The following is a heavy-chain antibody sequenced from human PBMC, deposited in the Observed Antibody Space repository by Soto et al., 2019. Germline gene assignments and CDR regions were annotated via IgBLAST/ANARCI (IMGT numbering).Heavy chain of an antibody. CDR2: MNPNSGNT. Sequence: QVQLVQSGAEVKKPGASVKVSCKASGYTFTNYDINWVRQATGQGLEWMGWMNPNSGNTGYSQKFQGRVTMTRNTSISTAYMELSSLRSEDTAVYYCARAPSLTIFGVVIIAYYGMDVWGQGTTVIVSS. J-gene: IGHJ6*02. V-gene: IGHV1-8*01. CDR3: ARAPSLTIFGVVIIAYYGMDV. CDR1: GYTFTNYD. D-gene: IGHD3-3*01.